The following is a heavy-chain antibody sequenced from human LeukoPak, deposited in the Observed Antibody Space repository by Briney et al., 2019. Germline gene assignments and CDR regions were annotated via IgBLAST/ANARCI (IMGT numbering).Heavy chain of an antibody. CDR1: VYIYRRYC. Sequence: PGGSERLLCGASVYIYRRYCMLWAPESRGKAREGVANIKQYGSEKDYVDSVKGRFTISRDNDKNSLYLQMNSRRAEDTAVYYCASVSPYGNDAFDIWGQGTMVTVSS. D-gene: IGHD4-17*01. V-gene: IGHV3-7*01. J-gene: IGHJ3*02. CDR3: ASVSPYGNDAFDI. CDR2: IKQYGSEK.